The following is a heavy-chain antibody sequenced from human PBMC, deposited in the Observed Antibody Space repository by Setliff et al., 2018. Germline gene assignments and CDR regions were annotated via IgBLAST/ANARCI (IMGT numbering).Heavy chain of an antibody. J-gene: IGHJ4*02. Sequence: RASVKVSCKASGGTFSSYAISWVRQAPGQGLEWMGGIIPIFGTANYAQRFQGRVTITADESTSTAYMELNSLRAEDTAVYYCARVEGSSWKDRYFDYWGQGTLVTVSS. D-gene: IGHD6-13*01. CDR3: ARVEGSSWKDRYFDY. V-gene: IGHV1-69*13. CDR2: IIPIFGTA. CDR1: GGTFSSYA.